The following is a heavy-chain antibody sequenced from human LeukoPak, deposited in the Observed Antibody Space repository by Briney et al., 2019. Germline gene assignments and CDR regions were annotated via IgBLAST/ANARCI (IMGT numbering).Heavy chain of an antibody. Sequence: PSETLSLICTVSGGSISGSDYYWGWIRQPPGKGLEWIGTIYYSGTTYYNPSLKSRITISVDTSKNQFSLKLSSVTAADTAVYYCARQSYEAGSYSVLDHWGQGTLVTVSS. J-gene: IGHJ4*02. D-gene: IGHD3-10*01. CDR1: GGSISGSDYY. V-gene: IGHV4-39*01. CDR2: IYYSGTT. CDR3: ARQSYEAGSYSVLDH.